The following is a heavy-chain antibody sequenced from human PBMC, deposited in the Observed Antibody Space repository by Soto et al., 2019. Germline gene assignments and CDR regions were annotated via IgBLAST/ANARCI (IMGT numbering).Heavy chain of an antibody. CDR3: ATDDYGDYGYYYYGMDV. CDR1: GGTFSSYA. J-gene: IGHJ6*02. CDR2: IIPIFGTA. D-gene: IGHD4-17*01. Sequence: QVQLVQSGAEVKKPGSSVKVSCKASGGTFSSYAISWVRQAPGQGLAWMGGIIPIFGTANYAQKFQGRVTITAVKSTSAAYMELSSVRSEDTAVYYCATDDYGDYGYYYYGMDVWGRGTTVTVSS. V-gene: IGHV1-69*06.